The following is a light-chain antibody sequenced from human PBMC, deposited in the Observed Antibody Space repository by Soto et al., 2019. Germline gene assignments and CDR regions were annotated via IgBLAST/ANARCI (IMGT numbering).Light chain of an antibody. CDR2: TND. Sequence: QSVLTHPPSPSRTPGHRVTISCSGSSSNIGRNTVHWYQQLPGTAPNVLIYTNDKRPSGVPDRFSGSKSGPSASLAISGLQSEDEADYYCAAWDDSLKGHVFGTGTKVNVL. J-gene: IGLJ1*01. CDR1: SSNIGRNT. CDR3: AAWDDSLKGHV. V-gene: IGLV1-44*01.